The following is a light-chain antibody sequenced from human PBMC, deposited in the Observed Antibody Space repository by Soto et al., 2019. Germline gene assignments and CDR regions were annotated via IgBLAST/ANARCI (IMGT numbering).Light chain of an antibody. V-gene: IGKV1-39*01. CDR3: QESYSTTPT. Sequence: DIQMTQSPSSLSASVGDRVTITCRASQSISSYLNWYQQKPGKAPKLLIYAASSLQSGVPSRFSGSGSGTDLTLTNSSMQPEDFATYYCQESYSTTPTFGQGTKLEIK. CDR2: AAS. J-gene: IGKJ2*01. CDR1: QSISSY.